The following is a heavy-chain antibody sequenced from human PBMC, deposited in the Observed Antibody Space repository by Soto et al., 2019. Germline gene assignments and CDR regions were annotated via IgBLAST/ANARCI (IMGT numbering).Heavy chain of an antibody. D-gene: IGHD1-7*01. Sequence: SETLSLTCTVSGCSVSGGSNYWTWIRQLPGKGLEWIGYIYYSGSLYYNPSLKSRVAISVDTSKNQFSLRLSSVTAADTAVYYCARGQITATGWFDSWGQGTLVTVSS. CDR1: GCSVSGGSNY. V-gene: IGHV4-31*03. CDR2: IYYSGSL. CDR3: ARGQITATGWFDS. J-gene: IGHJ5*01.